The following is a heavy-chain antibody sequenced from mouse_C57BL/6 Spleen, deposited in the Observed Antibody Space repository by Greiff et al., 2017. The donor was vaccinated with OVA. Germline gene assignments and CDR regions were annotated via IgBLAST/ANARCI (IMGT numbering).Heavy chain of an antibody. J-gene: IGHJ2*01. CDR1: FFPIKNTY. CDR2: IDPANGNT. Sequence: VQLHQSLSSLVLPFSSVQFSCPSSFFPIKNTYMHWVKQRPEQGLEWIGRIDPANGNTKYAPKFQGKATITADTSSNTAYLQLSSLTSEDTAIYYCARDGYFGYWGQGTTLTVSS. D-gene: IGHD2-3*01. V-gene: IGHV14-3*01. CDR3: ARDGYFGY.